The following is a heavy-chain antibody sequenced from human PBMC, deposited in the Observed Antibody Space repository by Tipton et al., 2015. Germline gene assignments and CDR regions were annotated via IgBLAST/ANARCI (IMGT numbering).Heavy chain of an antibody. Sequence: LRLSCTVSGGSISSPTYYWGWIRQPPGKGLEWIGSIYHSGSTYYNPSLKSRVTISVDTSKNQFSLNLTSVTAADTAVYYCARPGYHDTSGYYEPSAFDIWGQGTMVTVSS. CDR2: IYHSGST. D-gene: IGHD3-22*01. CDR1: GGSISSPTYY. CDR3: ARPGYHDTSGYYEPSAFDI. V-gene: IGHV4-39*01. J-gene: IGHJ3*02.